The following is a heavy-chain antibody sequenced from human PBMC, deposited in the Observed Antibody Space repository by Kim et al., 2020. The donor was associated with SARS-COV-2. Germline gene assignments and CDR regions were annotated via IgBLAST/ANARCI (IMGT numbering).Heavy chain of an antibody. CDR2: IYYSGST. V-gene: IGHV4-39*01. D-gene: IGHD6-13*01. J-gene: IGHJ1*01. Sequence: SETLSLTCTVSGGSISSSSYYWGWIRQPPGKGLEWIGSIYYSGSTYYNPSLKSRVTISVDTSKNQFSLKLSSVTAADTAVYYCARTSIAAAGIGYFQHWGQGTLVTVSS. CDR3: ARTSIAAAGIGYFQH. CDR1: GGSISSSSYY.